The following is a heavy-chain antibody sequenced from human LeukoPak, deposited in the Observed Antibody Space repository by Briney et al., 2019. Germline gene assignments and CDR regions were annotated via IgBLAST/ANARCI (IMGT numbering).Heavy chain of an antibody. CDR2: IYYSGST. D-gene: IGHD3-3*01. V-gene: IGHV4-31*03. Sequence: SSETLSLTCTVSGGSISNGGYYWSWIRQHPGKGLEWIGYIYYSGSTYYNPSLKSRVTISVDTSKNQFSLKLSSVTAADTAVYYCARGYYDFWSGHQYYFDYWGQGTLVTVSS. CDR1: GGSISNGGYY. CDR3: ARGYYDFWSGHQYYFDY. J-gene: IGHJ4*02.